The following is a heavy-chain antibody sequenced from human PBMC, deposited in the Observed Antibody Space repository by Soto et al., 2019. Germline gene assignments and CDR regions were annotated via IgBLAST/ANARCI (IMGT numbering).Heavy chain of an antibody. CDR1: GFTFDDYA. Sequence: GGSLRLSCAASGFTFDDYAMHWVRQAPGKGLEWVSGISWNSGSIGYADSVKGRFTISRDNAKNSLYLQMNSLRAEDTALYYCAKDIGRNLDLFDYWGQGTLVTVSS. V-gene: IGHV3-9*01. D-gene: IGHD1-1*01. J-gene: IGHJ4*02. CDR2: ISWNSGSI. CDR3: AKDIGRNLDLFDY.